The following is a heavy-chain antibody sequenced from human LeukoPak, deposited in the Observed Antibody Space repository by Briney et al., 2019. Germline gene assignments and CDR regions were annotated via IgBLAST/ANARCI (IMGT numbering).Heavy chain of an antibody. CDR1: GYTFTSYG. J-gene: IGHJ5*02. CDR2: INPNSGGT. CDR3: ARSIARDWFDP. V-gene: IGHV1-2*02. D-gene: IGHD6-6*01. Sequence: GASVKVSCKASGYTFTSYGISWVRQAPGQGLEWMGWINPNSGGTNYAQKFQGRVTMTRDTSISTAYMELSRLRSDDTAVYYCARSIARDWFDPWGQGTLVTVSS.